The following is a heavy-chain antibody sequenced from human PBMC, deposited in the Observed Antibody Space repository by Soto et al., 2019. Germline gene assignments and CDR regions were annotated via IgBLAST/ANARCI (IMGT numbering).Heavy chain of an antibody. J-gene: IGHJ4*02. Sequence: SETLSLTCAVSGGSISSGGYSWSWIRQPPGKGLEWIGYIYHSGSTYYNPSLKSRVTISVDRSKNQFSLKLSSVTAADTAVYYCAAQDYGDYEVGDYWGQGTLVTVSS. D-gene: IGHD4-17*01. CDR3: AAQDYGDYEVGDY. CDR1: GGSISSGGYS. CDR2: IYHSGST. V-gene: IGHV4-30-2*01.